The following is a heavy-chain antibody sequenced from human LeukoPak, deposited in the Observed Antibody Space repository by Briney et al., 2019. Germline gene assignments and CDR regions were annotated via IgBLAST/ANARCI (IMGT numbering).Heavy chain of an antibody. J-gene: IGHJ6*02. CDR2: ISNDGSNK. Sequence: TGRSLRLSCAASGFTFSSYGMHWVRQAPGKGLEWVAFISNDGSNKYYADSVKGRFTISRDNSKNTLDLQMNSLRAEDTAVYYCARDPSSGWFEYGMDVWGQGTTVTVSS. V-gene: IGHV3-30*03. CDR3: ARDPSSGWFEYGMDV. D-gene: IGHD6-19*01. CDR1: GFTFSSYG.